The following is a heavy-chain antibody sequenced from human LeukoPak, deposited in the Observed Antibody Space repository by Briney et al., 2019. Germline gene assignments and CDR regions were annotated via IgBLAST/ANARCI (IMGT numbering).Heavy chain of an antibody. CDR3: ARDGRGGHNDF. J-gene: IGHJ4*02. CDR2: ISSSGSTI. Sequence: PGGSLRLSCAASGFTFSSYEMNWVRQAPGKGLEWVSYISSSGSTIHYADSVKGRFTISRDNAKNSLFLQMDGLRVDDTAVYFCARDGRGGHNDFWGQGTLITVSS. D-gene: IGHD4-23*01. V-gene: IGHV3-48*03. CDR1: GFTFSSYE.